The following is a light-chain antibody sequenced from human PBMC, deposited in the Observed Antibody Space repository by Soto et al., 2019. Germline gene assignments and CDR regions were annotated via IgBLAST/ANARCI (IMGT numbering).Light chain of an antibody. CDR3: QQYCSSPVT. Sequence: EIVLTQSPGTLSLSPGERATLSCRASQRVSGNYLAWYQQKPGQAPRLLIYHASHRAAGIPHRFSGSGSGADFTLTVRGLEAEDFALFYCQQYCSSPVTFGQGTKVHIK. V-gene: IGKV3-20*01. J-gene: IGKJ1*01. CDR2: HAS. CDR1: QRVSGNY.